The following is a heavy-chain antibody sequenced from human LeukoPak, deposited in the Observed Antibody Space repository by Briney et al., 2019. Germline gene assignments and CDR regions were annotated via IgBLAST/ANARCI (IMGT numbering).Heavy chain of an antibody. CDR2: ISWNSGSI. V-gene: IGHV3-9*01. Sequence: GGSLRLSCAASGFIFSSYWVTWVRQAPGKGLEWVSGISWNSGSIGYADSVKGRFTISRDNAKNSLYLQMNSLRAEDTALYYCAKGVSGSYLYAFDIWGQGTMVTVSS. D-gene: IGHD1-26*01. J-gene: IGHJ3*02. CDR1: GFIFSSYW. CDR3: AKGVSGSYLYAFDI.